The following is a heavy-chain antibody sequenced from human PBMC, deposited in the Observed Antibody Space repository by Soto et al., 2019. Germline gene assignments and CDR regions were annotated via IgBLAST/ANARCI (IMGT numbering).Heavy chain of an antibody. V-gene: IGHV4-61*08. CDR3: ARGSLGQQLVHYYYYGMDV. CDR1: GGSISSGGYY. D-gene: IGHD6-13*01. CDR2: IYYSGST. Sequence: SETLSLTCTVSGGSISSGGYYWSWIRQHPGKGLEWIGYIYYSGSTNYNTSLKSRVTISVDTSKNQFSLKLSSVTAADTAVYYCARGSLGQQLVHYYYYGMDVWGQGTTVTVS. J-gene: IGHJ6*02.